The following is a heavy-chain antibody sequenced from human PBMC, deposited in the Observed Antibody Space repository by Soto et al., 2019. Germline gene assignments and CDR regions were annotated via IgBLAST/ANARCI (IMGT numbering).Heavy chain of an antibody. Sequence: HPGGSLRLSCADSGFTFSGYIMNWVRQAPGRGLEWMSYLPTISTTFYADSVRGRFIISRDNAKDSFYLQMNSLRAEDTAVYYCVRDQACSFDLWGQGTLVTVSS. V-gene: IGHV3-48*01. CDR1: GFTFSGYI. D-gene: IGHD2-15*01. J-gene: IGHJ5*02. CDR3: VRDQACSFDL. CDR2: LPTISTT.